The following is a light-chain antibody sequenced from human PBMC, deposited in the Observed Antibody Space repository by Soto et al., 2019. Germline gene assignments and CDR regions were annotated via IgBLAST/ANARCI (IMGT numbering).Light chain of an antibody. Sequence: EIVMTQSPATLSVSPGERATLSCRASQSVSNNLAWYQQKPGQAPRLLIYGASTRATGIPARFSGSGSGTDFTLTISKLEPEDFAVYHCQQYGGSPRTFGQGTKVDIK. CDR2: GAS. J-gene: IGKJ1*01. V-gene: IGKV3-15*01. CDR3: QQYGGSPRT. CDR1: QSVSNN.